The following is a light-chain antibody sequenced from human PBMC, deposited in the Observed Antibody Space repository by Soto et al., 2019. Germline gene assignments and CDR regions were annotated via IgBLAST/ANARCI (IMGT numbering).Light chain of an antibody. Sequence: MKQSPSTLSVSPGERDTPYCRASQSITSYLAWFQQKPGQAPRLLIYGASTRATGIPARFSGSGSGTDFTLTISRLQPEDFAVYYCQQYDSSPWTFGQGTKVDIK. CDR2: GAS. CDR3: QQYDSSPWT. J-gene: IGKJ1*01. V-gene: IGKV3D-15*02. CDR1: QSITSY.